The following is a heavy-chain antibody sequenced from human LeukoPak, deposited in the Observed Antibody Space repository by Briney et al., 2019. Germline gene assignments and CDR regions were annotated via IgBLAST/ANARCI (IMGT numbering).Heavy chain of an antibody. V-gene: IGHV4-31*03. CDR1: GGAISRGGYY. CDR2: IYYSGST. Sequence: SETLSLTCTVSGGAISRGGYYWSWIRQHPGKGLEWIGYIYYSGSTYYNPSLKSRVTISVDTSKNQFSLKLSSVTAADTAVYYCARFTEALFFDYWGQGTLVTVSS. J-gene: IGHJ4*02. CDR3: ARFTEALFFDY.